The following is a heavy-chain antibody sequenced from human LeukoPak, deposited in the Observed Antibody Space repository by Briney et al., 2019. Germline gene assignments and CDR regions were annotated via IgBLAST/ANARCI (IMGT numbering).Heavy chain of an antibody. V-gene: IGHV3-23*01. Sequence: GGSLRLSCAASGFTFSSYAMSWVRQAPGKGLEWVSAISGSGGSTYYADSVKGRFTISRDNSKNTLYQQMNSLRAEDTAVYYCAKEDRRITIFGVVTNWFDPWGQGTLVTVSS. D-gene: IGHD3-3*01. CDR3: AKEDRRITIFGVVTNWFDP. CDR1: GFTFSSYA. CDR2: ISGSGGST. J-gene: IGHJ5*02.